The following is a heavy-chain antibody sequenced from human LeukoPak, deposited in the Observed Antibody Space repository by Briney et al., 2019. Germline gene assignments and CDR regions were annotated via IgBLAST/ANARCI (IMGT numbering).Heavy chain of an antibody. CDR3: VRSRGLVLFDY. D-gene: IGHD6-13*01. V-gene: IGHV6-1*01. J-gene: IGHJ4*02. CDR1: VHRVYICRAL. Sequence: KPSHTLSLPCAICVHRVYICRALWGWIRRSRSRGLEWQGRTYYRSQWFDDYAPSVRSRININPDTSKNQFSLQLSSVTPEDTAVYYCVRSRGLVLFDYWGQGTLVTVSS. CDR2: TYYRSQWFD.